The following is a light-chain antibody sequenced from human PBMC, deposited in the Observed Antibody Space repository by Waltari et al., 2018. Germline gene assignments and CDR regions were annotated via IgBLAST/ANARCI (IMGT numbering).Light chain of an antibody. CDR2: GAS. J-gene: IGKJ1*01. CDR3: QQYSNWPRT. Sequence: EIVMTQSPATLSVSPGETATLSCRASQSIANNLAWYQQKPGQAPKVFIYGASTRATTVPARFSGRGSGTEVTLTISSLQSEDFAVYYCQQYSNWPRTFGQGTKVEIK. V-gene: IGKV3-15*01. CDR1: QSIANN.